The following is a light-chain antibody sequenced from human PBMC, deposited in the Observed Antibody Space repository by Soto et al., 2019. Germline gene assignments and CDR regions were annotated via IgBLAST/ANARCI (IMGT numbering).Light chain of an antibody. CDR2: SSS. CDR1: ASNIGSNP. V-gene: IGLV1-44*01. J-gene: IGLJ2*01. Sequence: QTVVTQPPSASGTPGQRVTISCSGSASNIGSNPVNWYQHLPGTAPQLLIYSSSHRPSGVPDRFSGSKSGTSASLAIRGLQSGDEADYYCAAWDVSLNVVVFGGGTKLTVL. CDR3: AAWDVSLNVVV.